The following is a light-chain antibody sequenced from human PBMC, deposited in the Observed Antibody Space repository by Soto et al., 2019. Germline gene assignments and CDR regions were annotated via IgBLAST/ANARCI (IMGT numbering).Light chain of an antibody. Sequence: EIVVTPSRSTRTMSTGERATLSCRASQSVKTFLVWYQQRPGQAPRLLIYDASHRAAGIPARFSGSGSGTDFTLTISSLEPEDFAVYYCQQYGASPGPFGQGRLLEIK. J-gene: IGKJ5*01. CDR2: DAS. CDR3: QQYGASPGP. CDR1: QSVKTF. V-gene: IGKV3-11*01.